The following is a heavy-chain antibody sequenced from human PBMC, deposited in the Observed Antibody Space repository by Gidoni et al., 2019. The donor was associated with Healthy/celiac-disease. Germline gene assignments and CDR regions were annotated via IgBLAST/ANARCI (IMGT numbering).Heavy chain of an antibody. D-gene: IGHD3-10*01. CDR1: GYSISSGNY. CDR2: IYHSGST. J-gene: IGHJ5*02. Sequence: QVQLQESGPGLVKPSETLSLTCTVSGYSISSGNYWGWIRQPPGKGLEWIGSIYHSGSTYYNPSLKSRVTRSVDTSKNQFSLKLSSVTAADTAVYYWARDVSSGSYYSTWGQGTLVTVSS. CDR3: ARDVSSGSYYST. V-gene: IGHV4-38-2*02.